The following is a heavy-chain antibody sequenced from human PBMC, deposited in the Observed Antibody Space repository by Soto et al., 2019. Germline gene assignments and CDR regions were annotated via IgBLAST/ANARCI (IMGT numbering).Heavy chain of an antibody. CDR2: IYSGGLT. Sequence: EVQLVESGGGLVQPGGSLRLSCAASGFTVSSTYMSWVRQAPGKGLEWVSVIYSGGLTYYADSVKGRFTFSRNDSKNTLYLQMNSLSAEDTAVYYGARMRCSSAGRLYYYYYTDVWGKGTTVTVSS. CDR1: GFTVSSTY. D-gene: IGHD6-6*01. J-gene: IGHJ6*03. CDR3: ARMRCSSAGRLYYYYYTDV. V-gene: IGHV3-66*01.